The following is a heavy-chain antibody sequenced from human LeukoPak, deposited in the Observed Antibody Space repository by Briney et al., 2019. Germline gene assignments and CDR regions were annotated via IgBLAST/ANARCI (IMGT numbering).Heavy chain of an antibody. V-gene: IGHV4-39*07. CDR1: GGSINSSPYY. D-gene: IGHD3-22*01. CDR3: AGEGYYDSSGYYLGFDY. J-gene: IGHJ4*02. CDR2: IYYSGST. Sequence: SETLSLTCTVSGGSINSSPYYWGWIRQPPGKGLEWIGNIYYSGSTYYNPSLKSRVTISVDTSKNQFSLKLSSVTAADTAVYYCAGEGYYDSSGYYLGFDYWGQGTLVTVSS.